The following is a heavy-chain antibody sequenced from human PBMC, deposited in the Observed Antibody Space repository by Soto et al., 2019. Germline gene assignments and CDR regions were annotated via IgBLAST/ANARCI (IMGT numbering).Heavy chain of an antibody. CDR2: IRSKANSYAT. J-gene: IGHJ4*02. D-gene: IGHD4-17*01. V-gene: IGHV3-73*01. Sequence: GGSLRLSCAASGFTFSGSAMHWVRQASGKGLEWVGRIRSKANSYATAYAASVKGRFTISRDDSKNTAYLQMNSLKTEDTAVYYCTRHPDYGGNSDYWGQGTLVTVSS. CDR1: GFTFSGSA. CDR3: TRHPDYGGNSDY.